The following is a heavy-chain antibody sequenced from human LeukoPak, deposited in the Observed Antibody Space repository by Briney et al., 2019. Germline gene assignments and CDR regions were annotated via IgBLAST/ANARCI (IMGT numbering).Heavy chain of an antibody. J-gene: IGHJ4*02. CDR1: GGSISSSSYY. D-gene: IGHD5-24*01. CDR2: IYYSGST. Sequence: SETLSLTCTVSGGSISSSSYYWGWIRQPPGKGLEWIGSIYYSGSTYYNPSLKSRVTISVDTSKNQFSLKLSSVTAADTAVYYCARVEMATIYIDYWGQGTLVTVSS. CDR3: ARVEMATIYIDY. V-gene: IGHV4-39*07.